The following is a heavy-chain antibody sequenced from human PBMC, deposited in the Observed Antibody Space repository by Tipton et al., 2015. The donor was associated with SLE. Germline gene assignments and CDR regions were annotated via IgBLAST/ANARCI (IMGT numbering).Heavy chain of an antibody. CDR2: INHSGST. CDR3: ARVSAILSALDI. Sequence: TLSLTCAVYGGSFSAYYWSWIRQPPGKGLEWIGQINHSGSTNYNPSLKSRVTISADTSKNQLSLKLTSVAAADTAVYYCARVSAILSALDIWGQGTLVTVSS. V-gene: IGHV4-34*01. CDR1: GGSFSAYY. J-gene: IGHJ3*02.